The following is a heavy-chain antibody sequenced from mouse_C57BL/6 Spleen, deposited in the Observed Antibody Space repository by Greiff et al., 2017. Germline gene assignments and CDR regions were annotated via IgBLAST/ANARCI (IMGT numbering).Heavy chain of an antibody. J-gene: IGHJ3*01. Sequence: QVQLQQPGAELVKPGASVKMSCKASGYTFTSYWITWVKQRPGQGLEWIGDIYPGSGSTNYNEKFKSQATLTVDTSSSTAYMQRSSLTSEDSAVYCGERYNYGSSWFAYWGQGTLVTVSA. CDR3: ERYNYGSSWFAY. D-gene: IGHD1-1*01. V-gene: IGHV1-55*01. CDR1: GYTFTSYW. CDR2: IYPGSGST.